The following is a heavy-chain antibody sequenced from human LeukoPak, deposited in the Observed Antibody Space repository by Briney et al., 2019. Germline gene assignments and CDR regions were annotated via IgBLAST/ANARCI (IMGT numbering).Heavy chain of an antibody. CDR1: GFSMNSGGYY. CDR2: IYNRGHT. J-gene: IGHJ5*02. Sequence: SQTLSLTCTVSGFSMNSGGYYWSWIRQHPGRGLERIGYIYNRGHTYYNPSLRSRVSISVDTSMNQFSVKLRSVTAADTAVYYCARGISDRAFDPWGQGTPVTISP. V-gene: IGHV4-31*03. CDR3: ARGISDRAFDP. D-gene: IGHD2-21*01.